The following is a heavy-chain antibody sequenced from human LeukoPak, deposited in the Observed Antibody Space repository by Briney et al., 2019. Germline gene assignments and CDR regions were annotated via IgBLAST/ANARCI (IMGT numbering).Heavy chain of an antibody. D-gene: IGHD3-10*01. CDR1: GFTFSSYW. CDR3: ARVIQGYYGSGSSAFDI. CDR2: IKQDGSEK. Sequence: GGSLRLSCAASGFTFSSYWMSWVRQAPGKGLEWVANIKQDGSEKYYVDSVKGRFTISGDNAKNSLYLQMNSLRAEDTAVYYCARVIQGYYGSGSSAFDIWGQGTMVTVSS. J-gene: IGHJ3*02. V-gene: IGHV3-7*01.